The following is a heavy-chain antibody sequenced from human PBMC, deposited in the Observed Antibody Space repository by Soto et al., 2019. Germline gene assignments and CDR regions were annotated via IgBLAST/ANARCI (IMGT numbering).Heavy chain of an antibody. D-gene: IGHD3-10*01. CDR1: GGSVSSGSYY. V-gene: IGHV4-61*01. J-gene: IGHJ4*02. Sequence: QVQLQESGPGLVKPSETLSLTCTVSGGSVSSGSYYWSWIRQPPGKGLEWIGYIYYRGSTNYNPSLKSRVTISVDASKNQFSLKLSSVTAADTAVYYCARESGLGSYYCDYWGQGTLVTVSS. CDR2: IYYRGST. CDR3: ARESGLGSYYCDY.